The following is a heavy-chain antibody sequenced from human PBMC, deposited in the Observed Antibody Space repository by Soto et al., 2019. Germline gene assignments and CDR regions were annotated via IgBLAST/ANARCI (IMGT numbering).Heavy chain of an antibody. D-gene: IGHD3-22*01. J-gene: IGHJ4*02. CDR3: ARDGQYYYDSSGYYDY. Sequence: ASVKVSCKASGYTFTSYAMHWVRQAPGQRLEWMGWINAGNGNTKYSQKFQGRVTITRDTSASTAYMELSSLRSEDTAVYYCARDGQYYYDSSGYYDYWGQGTLVTVSS. V-gene: IGHV1-3*01. CDR1: GYTFTSYA. CDR2: INAGNGNT.